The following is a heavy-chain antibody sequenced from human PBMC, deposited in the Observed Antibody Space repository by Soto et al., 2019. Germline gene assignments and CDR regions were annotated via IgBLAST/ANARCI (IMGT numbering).Heavy chain of an antibody. CDR3: ATTSGYSSSWAYFY. CDR1: GFTFSSYW. CDR2: IKQDGSEK. V-gene: IGHV3-7*03. Sequence: PGGSLRLSCAASGFTFSSYWMSWVRQAPGKGLEWVANIKQDGSEKYYVDSVKGRFTISRDNAKNSLYLQMNSLRAEDTAVYYCATTSGYSSSWAYFYWGQGTLVTVSS. D-gene: IGHD6-13*01. J-gene: IGHJ4*02.